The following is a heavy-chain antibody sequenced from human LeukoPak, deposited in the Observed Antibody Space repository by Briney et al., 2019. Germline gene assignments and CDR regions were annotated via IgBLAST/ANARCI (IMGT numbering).Heavy chain of an antibody. V-gene: IGHV4-59*01. CDR3: ASGGLNYYDSSGYYY. Sequence: SETLSLTCTVSGGSIGSYYWSWIRQPPGKGLEWIGYIYYSGSTNYNPSLKSRVTISVDTSKNQFSLKLSSVTAADTAVYYCASGGLNYYDSSGYYYWGQGTLVTVSS. CDR1: GGSIGSYY. D-gene: IGHD3-22*01. J-gene: IGHJ4*02. CDR2: IYYSGST.